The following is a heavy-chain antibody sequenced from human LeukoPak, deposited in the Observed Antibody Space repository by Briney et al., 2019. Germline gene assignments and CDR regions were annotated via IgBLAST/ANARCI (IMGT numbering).Heavy chain of an antibody. CDR3: ARAPYDSSGYLLDY. CDR2: IIPIFGTA. CDR1: GYTFTSYG. V-gene: IGHV1-69*06. J-gene: IGHJ4*02. D-gene: IGHD3-22*01. Sequence: GASVKVSCKASGYTFTSYGISWVRQAPGQGLEWMGGIIPIFGTANYAQKFQGRATITADKSTSTAYMELSSLRSEDTAVYYCARAPYDSSGYLLDYWGQGTLVTVSS.